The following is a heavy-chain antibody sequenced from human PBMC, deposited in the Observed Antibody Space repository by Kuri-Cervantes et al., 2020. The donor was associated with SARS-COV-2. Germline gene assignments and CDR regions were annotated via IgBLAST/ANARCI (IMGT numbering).Heavy chain of an antibody. Sequence: GGSLRLSCAASGFTFSSYAMSWVRQAPGKGLEWVSAISGSGGSTYYADSVKGRFTISRDNAKNTLYLQMNSLRAEDTAVYYCARARYYDFWSGYYILDYWGQGTLVTSSS. CDR2: ISGSGGST. V-gene: IGHV3-23*01. CDR1: GFTFSSYA. CDR3: ARARYYDFWSGYYILDY. D-gene: IGHD3-3*01. J-gene: IGHJ4*02.